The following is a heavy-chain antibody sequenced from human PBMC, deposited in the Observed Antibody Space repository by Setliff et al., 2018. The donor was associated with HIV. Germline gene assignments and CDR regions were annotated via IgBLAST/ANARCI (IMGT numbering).Heavy chain of an antibody. D-gene: IGHD5-12*01. CDR2: ISGFNGGT. V-gene: IGHV1-18*01. Sequence: ASVKVSCKASGYTFSNYGFSWVRKAPGQGLEWMGWISGFNGGTNSAQKFRDRVTLTTDTSTTTAYMELRSLKSDDTAVYYCARGGGYSGYDGTLDYWGQGTLVTVSS. CDR3: ARGGGYSGYDGTLDY. J-gene: IGHJ4*02. CDR1: GYTFSNYG.